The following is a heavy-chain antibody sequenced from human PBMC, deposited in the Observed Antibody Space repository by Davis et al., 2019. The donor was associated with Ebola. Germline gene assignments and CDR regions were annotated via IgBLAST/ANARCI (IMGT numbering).Heavy chain of an antibody. CDR3: AREGYHTLGSKGGYFEL. V-gene: IGHV4-59*01. D-gene: IGHD3-10*01. CDR1: GGSISSYH. J-gene: IGHJ2*01. Sequence: MPSETLSLTCTVSGGSISSYHWSWIRQPPGKGLEWIGYIYYSGSTNYNPSLKSRVTISVDTSKHQFSLKLSSVTAVDTAIYYCAREGYHTLGSKGGYFELWGRGTLVTVS. CDR2: IYYSGST.